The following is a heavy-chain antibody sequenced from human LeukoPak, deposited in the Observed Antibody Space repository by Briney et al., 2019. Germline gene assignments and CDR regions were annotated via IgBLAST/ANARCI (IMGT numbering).Heavy chain of an antibody. J-gene: IGHJ4*02. CDR2: IYYSGST. CDR3: ARGLGYSYDYFDY. CDR1: GGSISSYY. V-gene: IGHV4-59*01. Sequence: SETLSLTCTVSGGSISSYYWSWIRQPPGKGLEWIGYIYYSGSTNYNPSLKSRVTISVDTSKNQFSLKLSSVTTADTAVYYCARGLGYSYDYFDYWGKGTLVTVSS. D-gene: IGHD5-18*01.